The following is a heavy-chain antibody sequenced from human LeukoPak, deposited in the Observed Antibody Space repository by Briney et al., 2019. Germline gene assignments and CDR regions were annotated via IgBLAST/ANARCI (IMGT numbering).Heavy chain of an antibody. CDR2: IRSKANSYAT. D-gene: IGHD3-10*01. CDR1: GFTFSGSA. V-gene: IGHV3-73*01. Sequence: GGSLKLSCAASGFTFSGSAMHWVRQASGKGLEWVGRIRSKANSYATAYAASVKGRFTISRDDSKNTAYLQMNSLKTGDTAVYYCIRLEYGSEPGGWFDPWGQGTLVTVSS. CDR3: IRLEYGSEPGGWFDP. J-gene: IGHJ5*02.